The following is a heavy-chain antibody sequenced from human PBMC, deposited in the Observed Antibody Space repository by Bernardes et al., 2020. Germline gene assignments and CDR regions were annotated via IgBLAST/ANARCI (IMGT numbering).Heavy chain of an antibody. CDR2: LSGSGGST. D-gene: IGHD6-13*01. V-gene: IGHV3-23*01. CDR1: GFTFSSYA. CDR3: AKVFWAAAGDYYFDY. J-gene: IGHJ4*02. Sequence: VESLSLSCAASGFTFSSYAMSWVRQAPGKGLEWVSALSGSGGSTYYADSVKGRFTISRDNSKNTLYLQMNSLRAEDTAVYYCAKVFWAAAGDYYFDYWSQGTLVTVSS.